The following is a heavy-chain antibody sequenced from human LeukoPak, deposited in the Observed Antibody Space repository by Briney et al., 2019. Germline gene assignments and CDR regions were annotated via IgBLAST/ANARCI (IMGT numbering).Heavy chain of an antibody. CDR2: INPSGGST. V-gene: IGHV1-46*01. CDR1: GYTFTSYY. Sequence: ASVKVSCTASGYTFTSYYMHWVRQAPGQGLEWMGIINPSGGSTSYAQKFQGRVTMTRDTSTSTVYMELSSLRSEDTAVYYCARDGSGSYFYNWFDPWGQGTLVTVSS. CDR3: ARDGSGSYFYNWFDP. D-gene: IGHD3-10*01. J-gene: IGHJ5*02.